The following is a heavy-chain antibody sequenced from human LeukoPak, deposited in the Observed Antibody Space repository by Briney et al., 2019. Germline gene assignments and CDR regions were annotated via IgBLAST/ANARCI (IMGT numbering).Heavy chain of an antibody. V-gene: IGHV3-74*01. J-gene: IGHJ3*02. Sequence: GGSLRLSCAASGFTFSSYWMDWVRQAPGKGLVWVSIINSGGSRTRYADSVKGRFTISRDNAKNTLYLQMNSLRAEDTSVYYCARVGSTDSGHAFDMGGEGTMVTVS. CDR2: INSGGSRT. D-gene: IGHD6-25*01. CDR1: GFTFSSYW. CDR3: ARVGSTDSGHAFDM.